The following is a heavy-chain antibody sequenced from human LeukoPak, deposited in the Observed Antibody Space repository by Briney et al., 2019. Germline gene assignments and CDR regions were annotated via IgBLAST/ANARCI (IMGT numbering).Heavy chain of an antibody. J-gene: IGHJ3*02. Sequence: GGSLRLSCAASGFTFSSYSMNWVRQAPGKGLEWVSSISSSSSYIYYADSVKGRFTISRDNAKNSLYLQMNSLRAEDTAVYYCARTTYYYDSSGYYQNDAFDIWGQGTMVIVSS. D-gene: IGHD3-22*01. CDR1: GFTFSSYS. V-gene: IGHV3-21*01. CDR2: ISSSSSYI. CDR3: ARTTYYYDSSGYYQNDAFDI.